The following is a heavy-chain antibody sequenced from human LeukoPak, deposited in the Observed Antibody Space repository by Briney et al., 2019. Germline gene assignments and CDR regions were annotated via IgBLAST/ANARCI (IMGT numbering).Heavy chain of an antibody. CDR2: IYSSGNT. Sequence: LRLSCAASGVTLSSYAMSWARQHPGKGLEWIGYIYSSGNTYYNPSLKSRITISLDTFKNQFSLSLSSVTAADTAMYYCVGDGNYVDYWGQGTLVTVSS. V-gene: IGHV4-31*02. CDR3: VGDGNYVDY. CDR1: GVTLSSYA. J-gene: IGHJ4*02.